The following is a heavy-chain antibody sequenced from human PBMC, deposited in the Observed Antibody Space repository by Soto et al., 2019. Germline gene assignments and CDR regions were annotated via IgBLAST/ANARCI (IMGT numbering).Heavy chain of an antibody. CDR2: IIPIFGTA. D-gene: IGHD2-21*02. J-gene: IGHJ3*02. V-gene: IGHV1-69*06. CDR1: GGTFSSYA. CDR3: ARGADTKVTAKAFDI. Sequence: SVKVSCKASGGTFSSYAISWVRQAPGQGLEWMGGIIPIFGTANYAQKFQGRVTITADKSTSTAYMELSSLRSEDTAVYYCARGADTKVTAKAFDIWGQGTMVTVSS.